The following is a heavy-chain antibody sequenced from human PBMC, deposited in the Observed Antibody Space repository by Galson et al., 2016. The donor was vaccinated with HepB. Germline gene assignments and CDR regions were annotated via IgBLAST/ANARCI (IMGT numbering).Heavy chain of an antibody. Sequence: SLRLSCAASGFIFSNYHMNWVRQAPGKGLEWVANIKQDGSEKSYVDSVKGRFTVSRDNAKNSLHLQINSLRAEDTAVYYCARALYYDTSTYYYRGSDYSNYYGLDVWGQGTMVSVSS. CDR2: IKQDGSEK. J-gene: IGHJ6*02. CDR3: ARALYYDTSTYYYRGSDYSNYYGLDV. D-gene: IGHD3-22*01. V-gene: IGHV3-7*01. CDR1: GFIFSNYH.